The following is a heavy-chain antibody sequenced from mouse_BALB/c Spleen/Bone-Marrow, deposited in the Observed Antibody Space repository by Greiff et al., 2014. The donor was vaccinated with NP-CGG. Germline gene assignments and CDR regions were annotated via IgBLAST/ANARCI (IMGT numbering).Heavy chain of an antibody. J-gene: IGHJ2*01. CDR2: IDPASGNI. CDR3: ASLTGTFDY. CDR1: GFNIKDTY. Sequence: EVQLQQSGTDLVKPGASVKLSCTASGFNIKDTYMHWVKQRPEQGLDWIGRIDPASGNIQYDPKFQGRAAITADTSSNTAYLQLSSLTSEDTAVYYCASLTGTFDYWGQGTPRTVSS. V-gene: IGHV14-3*02. D-gene: IGHD4-1*01.